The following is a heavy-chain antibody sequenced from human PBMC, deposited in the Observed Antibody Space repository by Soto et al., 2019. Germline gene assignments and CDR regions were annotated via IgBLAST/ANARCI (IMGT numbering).Heavy chain of an antibody. V-gene: IGHV1-69*01. D-gene: IGHD2-21*02. J-gene: IGHJ4*02. CDR1: GGTFSSHS. CDR2: IITLFGTS. CDR3: AREVGYGDFSAALLD. Sequence: VQLMQSGAEVKKPGSSVKVSCKASGGTFSSHSINWVRQAPGQGLEWMGGIITLFGTSNYAQNFQGRVTITADQSTSTAYMELNSLTSDDPAVYYCAREVGYGDFSAALLDWGQGNLVTVSS.